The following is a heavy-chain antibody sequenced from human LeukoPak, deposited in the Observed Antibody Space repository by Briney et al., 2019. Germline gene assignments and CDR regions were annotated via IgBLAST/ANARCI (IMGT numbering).Heavy chain of an antibody. CDR3: AKDYNNGFDY. J-gene: IGHJ4*02. CDR1: GFTFSSYW. V-gene: IGHV3-7*01. Sequence: GVSLRLSCAASGFTFSSYWMSWVRQAPGRGLEWVANIKQDGSEKYYVDSVKGRFTISRDNAKNSLYLQMNSLRAEDTAVYFCAKDYNNGFDYWGQGALVTVSS. D-gene: IGHD1-14*01. CDR2: IKQDGSEK.